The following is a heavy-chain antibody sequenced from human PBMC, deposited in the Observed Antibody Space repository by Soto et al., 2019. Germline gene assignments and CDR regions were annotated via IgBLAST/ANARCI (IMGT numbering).Heavy chain of an antibody. CDR3: AKSMGGTANGMDV. CDR1: GFRFDDYG. J-gene: IGHJ6*02. D-gene: IGHD2-15*01. CDR2: IGYYSGNI. V-gene: IGHV3-9*01. Sequence: EVQLVESGGGLVQPGRSLRLSCAASGFRFDDYGMHWVRQVPGKGLEWVSGIGYYSGNIGYADSVKGRFTISIDNAKNSLYLQMNSLRAEATALYYCAKSMGGTANGMDVWGQGTTVTVSS.